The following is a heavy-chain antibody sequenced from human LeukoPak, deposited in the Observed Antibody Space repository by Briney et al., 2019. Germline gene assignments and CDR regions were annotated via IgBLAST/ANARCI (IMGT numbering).Heavy chain of an antibody. CDR2: IFHTGYT. V-gene: IGHV4-4*02. CDR1: GVSISSSNW. J-gene: IGHJ3*01. CDR3: ARETEKQWHY. Sequence: SVNLSLTCAVSGVSISSSNWWHWVRQPPRKGLEWIGSIFHTGYTFYDPSFKRRLTISVDTTKNQFSLRLSSVTAADTAVYYCARETEKQWHYWGHGTMVTVSS. D-gene: IGHD6-19*01.